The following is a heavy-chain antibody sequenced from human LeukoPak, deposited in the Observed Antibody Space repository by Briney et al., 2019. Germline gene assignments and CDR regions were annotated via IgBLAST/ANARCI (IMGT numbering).Heavy chain of an antibody. CDR3: AINYLDWLLFMDV. V-gene: IGHV1-18*01. Sequence: ASVKVSCKASGGTFTSYGISWVRQAPGQGLEWMGWISAYNGNTNYAQRLQGRVTMTTDTSTSTAYMELRSLRSDDTAVYYCAINYLDWLLFMDVWGKGTTVTVSS. J-gene: IGHJ6*03. CDR1: GGTFTSYG. D-gene: IGHD3-9*01. CDR2: ISAYNGNT.